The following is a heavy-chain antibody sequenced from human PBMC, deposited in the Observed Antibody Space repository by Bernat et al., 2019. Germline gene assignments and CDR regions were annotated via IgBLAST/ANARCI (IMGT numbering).Heavy chain of an antibody. CDR3: ARRPQGVPPDF. CDR2: VQHSGTS. Sequence: QVQLDQWGAGLLKPSETLSLTCAVYGESFSGFYWTWIRQSPGKGPECIGEVQHSGTSTYNLSLESRVTISADASKNQFSLKLTSVTAADTAIYYCARRPQGVPPDFWGQGTRVTVSS. V-gene: IGHV4-34*01. CDR1: GESFSGFY. D-gene: IGHD3/OR15-3a*01. J-gene: IGHJ4*02.